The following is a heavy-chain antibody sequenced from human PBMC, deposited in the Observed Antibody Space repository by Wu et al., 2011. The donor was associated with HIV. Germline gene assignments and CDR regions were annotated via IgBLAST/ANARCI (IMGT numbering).Heavy chain of an antibody. CDR1: SYA. V-gene: IGHV1-69*05. CDR2: INPLFGTT. D-gene: IGHD2-2*01. CDR3: ARVATAGYCSSTSCLGYYYMDV. Sequence: SYAVSWVRQAPGQGLEWMGGINPLFGTTKFTQKFQGRLTITTDELRTTAYMELSSLRSEDTAVYYCARVATAGYCSSTSCLGYYYMDVWGKGTTVTVSS. J-gene: IGHJ6*03.